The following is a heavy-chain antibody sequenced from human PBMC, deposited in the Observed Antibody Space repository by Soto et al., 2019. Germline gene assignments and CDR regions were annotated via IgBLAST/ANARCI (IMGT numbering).Heavy chain of an antibody. J-gene: IGHJ4*02. CDR2: INTGSSNT. CDR1: GYTFTSYG. CDR3: ARAMPTAGYRYFDP. V-gene: IGHV1-3*04. D-gene: IGHD3-9*01. Sequence: QVDLVQSGAEVKEPGASVRISCEASGYTFTSYGIHWVRQAPGQRLEWMGWINTGSSNTRYSPEFQARVTTTRDTAASTAYMELNSLRSEDTAVYYCARAMPTAGYRYFDPWGQGTLVTVSS.